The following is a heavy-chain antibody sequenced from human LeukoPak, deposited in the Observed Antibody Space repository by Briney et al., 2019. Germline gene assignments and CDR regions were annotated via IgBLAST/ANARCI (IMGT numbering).Heavy chain of an antibody. V-gene: IGHV1-8*01. CDR3: ATAHSYSSSSFDP. J-gene: IGHJ5*02. D-gene: IGHD6-6*01. CDR2: MNPNSGNT. CDR1: GYTFTSYD. Sequence: ASVKVSCKASGYTFTSYDINWVRQATGQGPEWMGWMNPNSGNTGYAQKFQGRVTMTRNTSISTAYMELSSLRSEDTAVYYCATAHSYSSSSFDPWGQGTLVTVSS.